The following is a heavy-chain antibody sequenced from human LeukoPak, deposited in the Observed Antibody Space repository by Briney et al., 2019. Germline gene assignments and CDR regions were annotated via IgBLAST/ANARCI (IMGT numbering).Heavy chain of an antibody. CDR1: GFTFSNYW. CDR2: INQDGSEE. D-gene: IGHD5-12*01. Sequence: GGSLRLSCPASGFTFSNYWMTWVRQAPGKGLEWVAHINQDGSEEHYMDSAKARFTISRDNAKNSLSLQMNSLRAEDTAVYYCVRDGGVSGYDLLDYWGQGTLVTVSS. CDR3: VRDGGVSGYDLLDY. J-gene: IGHJ4*02. V-gene: IGHV3-7*01.